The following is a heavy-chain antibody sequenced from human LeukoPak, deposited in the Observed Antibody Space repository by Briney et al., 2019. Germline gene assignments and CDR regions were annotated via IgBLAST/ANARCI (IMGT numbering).Heavy chain of an antibody. D-gene: IGHD6-19*01. CDR2: IRYDGSNK. CDR1: GFTFSSYG. CDR3: AIPIAVAGGLMDY. Sequence: PGGSLRLSCAASGFTFSSYGMHWVRQAPGKGLEWVAFIRYDGSNKYYADSVKGRFTISRDNSKNTLYLQMNSLRAEDTAVYYCAIPIAVAGGLMDYWGQGTLVTVSS. J-gene: IGHJ4*02. V-gene: IGHV3-30*02.